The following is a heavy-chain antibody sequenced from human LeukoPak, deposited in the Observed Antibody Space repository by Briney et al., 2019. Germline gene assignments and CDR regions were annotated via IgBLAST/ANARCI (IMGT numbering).Heavy chain of an antibody. J-gene: IGHJ3*02. CDR2: IYYSGNT. CDR1: RGSISNYY. CDR3: ARHLYRKNDNCYPKIEADAFDT. V-gene: IGHV4-59*08. Sequence: SKTLSLTCTVSRGSISNYYWSWLRQPPGKGLEWIGYIYYSGNTNYDPSLKSRVTISVDTAKSQFSLTLGSVTAADTAVYYCARHLYRKNDNCYPKIEADAFDTWGQGTMVTVSS. D-gene: IGHD1-20*01.